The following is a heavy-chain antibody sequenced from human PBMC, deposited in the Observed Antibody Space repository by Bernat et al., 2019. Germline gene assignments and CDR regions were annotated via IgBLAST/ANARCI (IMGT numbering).Heavy chain of an antibody. V-gene: IGHV4-59*11. CDR3: ARGGSWSDS. CDR2: IYYTWRI. Sequence: QVQLQESGPGLVKPSETLSLTCTVSGGSISSHYWSWIRQPPGKGLEWIGYIYYTWRINYNPSLKSRVTISVDTSKNQFSLKLTSVTAADTAMYYCARGGSWSDSWGQGTLVTVSS. D-gene: IGHD3-16*01. CDR1: GGSISSHY. J-gene: IGHJ5*01.